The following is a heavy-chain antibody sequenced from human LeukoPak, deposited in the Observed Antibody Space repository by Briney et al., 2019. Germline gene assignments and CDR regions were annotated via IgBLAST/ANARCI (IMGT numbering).Heavy chain of an antibody. CDR2: VFHTGQH. CDR3: ARVSGYSSGGRCYGGQWFDP. Sequence: SETLSLTCSVSGESMTPYYWTWIRQSAGKGLEWLGRVFHTGQHNYNPSLKSRLSMSLDASRNLVSLTLTSVTAADTAIYYCARVSGYSSGGRCYGGQWFDPWGQGTLVIVSS. CDR1: GESMTPYY. D-gene: IGHD2-15*01. V-gene: IGHV4-4*07. J-gene: IGHJ5*02.